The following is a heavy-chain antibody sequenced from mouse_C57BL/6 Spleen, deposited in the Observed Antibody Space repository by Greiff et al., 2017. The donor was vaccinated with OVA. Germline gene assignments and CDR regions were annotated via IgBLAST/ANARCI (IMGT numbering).Heavy chain of an antibody. Sequence: QVQLQQSGAELVKPGASVKISCKASGYAFSSYWMNWVKQRPGKGLEWIGQIYPGDGDTNYNGKFKGKATLTADKSSSTAYMQLSSLTSEDSAVYFCARSRDGYYEAWFAYWGQGTLVTVSA. CDR2: IYPGDGDT. CDR1: GYAFSSYW. D-gene: IGHD2-3*01. J-gene: IGHJ3*01. V-gene: IGHV1-80*01. CDR3: ARSRDGYYEAWFAY.